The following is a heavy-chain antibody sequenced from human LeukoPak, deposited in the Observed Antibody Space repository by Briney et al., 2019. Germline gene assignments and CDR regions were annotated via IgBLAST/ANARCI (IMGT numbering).Heavy chain of an antibody. J-gene: IGHJ4*02. CDR1: GFTFSSYG. V-gene: IGHV3-48*04. CDR2: ISTSISIT. CDR3: ARDRYSGYENFDY. D-gene: IGHD5-12*01. Sequence: GGSLRLSCAASGFTFSSYGMNWVRQAPGKGLEWLSYISTSISITYYADSVKGRFTISRDNAKNSLYLQMNSLRAEDTAVYYCARDRYSGYENFDYWGQGTLVTVSS.